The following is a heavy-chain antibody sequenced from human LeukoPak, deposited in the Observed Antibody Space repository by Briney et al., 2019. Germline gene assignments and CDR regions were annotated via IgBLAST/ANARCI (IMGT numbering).Heavy chain of an antibody. V-gene: IGHV3-11*01. CDR2: ISSSGSTI. J-gene: IGHJ4*02. D-gene: IGHD2-2*01. CDR1: GFTFSDYY. CDR3: AKYVVPAAMFDY. Sequence: GGSLRLSCAASGFTFSDYYMSWIRQTPGKGLEWVSYISSSGSTIYYADSVKGRFTISRDNAKNSLHLQMNSLRAEDTAVYYCAKYVVPAAMFDYWGQGTLVTVSS.